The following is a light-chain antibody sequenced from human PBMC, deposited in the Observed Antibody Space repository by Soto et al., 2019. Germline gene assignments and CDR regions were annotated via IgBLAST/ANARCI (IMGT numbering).Light chain of an antibody. J-gene: IGLJ2*01. CDR3: ETWGGRRGAPVA. V-gene: IGLV1-47*01. CDR2: RND. CDR1: SSNIGSNY. Sequence: QSVLTQPPSASGTPGQGVTISCSGSSSNIGSNYVYWYQQLPRTAPKLLISRNDRRPSGVPDRFSGSKSGPSASLAISGLRSGGGGVQYLETWGGRRGAPVAFGGGPKLPVL.